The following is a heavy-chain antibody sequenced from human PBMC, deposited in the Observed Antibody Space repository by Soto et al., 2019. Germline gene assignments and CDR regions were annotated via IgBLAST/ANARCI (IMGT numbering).Heavy chain of an antibody. J-gene: IGHJ6*02. V-gene: IGHV5-10-1*01. CDR2: IDPSDSYT. CDR1: GYSFTSYW. Sequence: PGESLTISCKGSGYSFTSYWISWVRQMPGKGLEWMGRIDPSDSYTNYSPSFQGHVTISADKSISTAYLQWSSLKASDTAMYYCASVYDSSGPSYYYGMDVWGQGTTVTVSS. D-gene: IGHD3-22*01. CDR3: ASVYDSSGPSYYYGMDV.